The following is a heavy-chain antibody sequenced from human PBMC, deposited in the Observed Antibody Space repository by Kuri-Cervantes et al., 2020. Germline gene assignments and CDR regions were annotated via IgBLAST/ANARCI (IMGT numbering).Heavy chain of an antibody. Sequence: ASVKVSCKASGYVFTSSGIRWVRQAPGQGLEWMGWSSTYNGDTNYAQKLQGRVTLTSDTSTTTAYMELRSLRPDDTAVYYCVRDRMELWLAFDYWGQGTLVTVSS. V-gene: IGHV1-18*01. CDR3: VRDRMELWLAFDY. J-gene: IGHJ4*02. CDR1: GYVFTSSG. CDR2: SSTYNGDT. D-gene: IGHD5-18*01.